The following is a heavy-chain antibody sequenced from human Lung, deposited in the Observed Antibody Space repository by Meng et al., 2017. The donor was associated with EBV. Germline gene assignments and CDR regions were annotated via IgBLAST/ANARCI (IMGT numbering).Heavy chain of an antibody. J-gene: IGHJ5*02. CDR3: ARLTGTGWFDP. CDR2: ISSGNSYI. Sequence: VVVGGFGGGLLQSGGSLSLSCVASGFILSDYNMNWLRQAPGKGLEWVSSISSGNSYIYYADSVKGRFSISRDNAKNSLSLQMNSLRADDTAVYYCARLTGTGWFDPWGQGTLVTVSS. CDR1: GFILSDYN. V-gene: IGHV3-21*06. D-gene: IGHD1-7*01.